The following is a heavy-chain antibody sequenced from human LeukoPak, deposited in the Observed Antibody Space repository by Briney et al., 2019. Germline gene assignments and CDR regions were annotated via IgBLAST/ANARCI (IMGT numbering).Heavy chain of an antibody. CDR1: GYTSTSYY. V-gene: IGHV1-46*01. J-gene: IGHJ4*02. Sequence: PSASVTVSCKASGYTSTSYYIHWVRQAPGQGLEWMGIINPIGGTTDYAQKFQGRVTMTRDTSTSTVYMELSSLRSEDTAVYYCARQQGLQNLNFDYWGQGTLVTVSS. CDR3: ARQQGLQNLNFDY. CDR2: INPIGGTT. D-gene: IGHD4-11*01.